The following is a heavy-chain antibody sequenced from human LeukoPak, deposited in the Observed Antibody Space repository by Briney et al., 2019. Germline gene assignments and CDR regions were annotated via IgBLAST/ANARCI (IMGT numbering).Heavy chain of an antibody. D-gene: IGHD4-23*01. V-gene: IGHV3-74*01. CDR2: IHSDGSST. J-gene: IGHJ3*02. CDR3: ASSITYGGFDI. CDR1: GFTFRNYW. Sequence: GGSLRLSCAASGFTFRNYWMHWVRRGPGKGLVWVSRIHSDGSSTNYADSVKGRFTISRDNAKNTLYLQMNSLRAEDTAVYYCASSITYGGFDIWGQGTMVTVSS.